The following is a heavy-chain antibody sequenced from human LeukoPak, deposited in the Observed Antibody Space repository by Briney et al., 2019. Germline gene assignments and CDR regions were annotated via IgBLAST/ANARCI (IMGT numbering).Heavy chain of an antibody. CDR3: ARGSAYYDFWSGLGTGSYYYYGMDV. D-gene: IGHD3-3*01. CDR2: ISSNGGST. J-gene: IGHJ6*02. CDR1: GFTFSSCA. V-gene: IGHV3-64*01. Sequence: PGGSLRLSCAASGFTFSSCAMHWVRQAPGKGLEYVSAISSNGGSTYYANSVKGRFTISRDNSKNTLYLQMGSLRAEDMAVYYCARGSAYYDFWSGLGTGSYYYYGMDVWGQGTTVTVSS.